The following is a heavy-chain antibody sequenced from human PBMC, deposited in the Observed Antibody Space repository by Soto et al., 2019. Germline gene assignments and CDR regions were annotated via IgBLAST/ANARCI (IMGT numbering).Heavy chain of an antibody. V-gene: IGHV1-3*01. CDR2: INAGNGNT. CDR1: GYTFTSYA. D-gene: IGHD3-3*01. J-gene: IGHJ6*01. Sequence: PSVKGSCKASGYTFTSYAMHWVLQAPGQRLEWMGWINAGNGNTKYSQKFQGRVTITRDTSASTAYMELSSLRSEDTAVYYCARGFARLEWLRKHGMDVWGQGTTVTVSS. CDR3: ARGFARLEWLRKHGMDV.